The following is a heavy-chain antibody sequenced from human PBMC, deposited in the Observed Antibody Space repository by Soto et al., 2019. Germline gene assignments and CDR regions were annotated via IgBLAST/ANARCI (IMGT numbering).Heavy chain of an antibody. D-gene: IGHD3-22*01. J-gene: IGHJ4*02. CDR1: GFTFSIYA. CDR3: AKVAYHFVSNPYSYAGPCYFDH. V-gene: IGHV3-23*01. CDR2: ISGSGGST. Sequence: HPGGSLRLSCAASGFTFSIYAMSWVRQAPGRGLEWVSGISGSGGSTHYADSVKGRFTISRDNSKNTLHLQMNSLRAGDTAVYYCAKVAYHFVSNPYSYAGPCYFDHWGQGALVTVSS.